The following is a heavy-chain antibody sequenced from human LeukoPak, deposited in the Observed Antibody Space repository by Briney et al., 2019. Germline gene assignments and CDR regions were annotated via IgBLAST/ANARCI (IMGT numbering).Heavy chain of an antibody. J-gene: IGHJ4*02. CDR2: INQDGSEK. Sequence: PGGSLRLSCAASGFTFGNHWMSWVRQAPGKGLEWVANINQDGSEKYFVDSAKGRFTISRDNSKNTLYLQMNSLRAEDTAVYYCAKDTLRYCSGGSCSRFDYWGQGTLVTVSS. CDR3: AKDTLRYCSGGSCSRFDY. D-gene: IGHD2-15*01. CDR1: GFTFGNHW. V-gene: IGHV3-7*03.